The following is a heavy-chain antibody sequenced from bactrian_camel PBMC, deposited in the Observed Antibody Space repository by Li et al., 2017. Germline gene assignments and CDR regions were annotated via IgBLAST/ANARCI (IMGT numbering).Heavy chain of an antibody. CDR3: AADQATSWVEFYEYTY. J-gene: IGHJ4*01. V-gene: IGHV3S1*01. CDR2: IDTGTGST. CDR1: GYTYDC. Sequence: HVQLVESGGGSVQARGSPRLSCLTSGYTYDCMGWFRQAPGKEREGVATIDTGTGSTYYADSVKGRFTISRDNAKNTLYLQMNSLKPEDTAVYYCAADQATSWVEFYEYTYWGQGTQVTVS. D-gene: IGHD3*01.